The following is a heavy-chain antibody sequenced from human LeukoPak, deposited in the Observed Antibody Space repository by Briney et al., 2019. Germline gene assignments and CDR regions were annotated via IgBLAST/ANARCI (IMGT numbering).Heavy chain of an antibody. V-gene: IGHV3-48*03. Sequence: GGSLRLSCAASGFTFSSYEMNWGRQAPGKGLERVSYISSSGSTIYYADSVKGRFTISRDNAKNSLYLQMNSLRAEDTAVYYCARDVISGGWQEDYFDYWGQGTLVTVSS. D-gene: IGHD6-19*01. CDR1: GFTFSSYE. J-gene: IGHJ4*02. CDR2: ISSSGSTI. CDR3: ARDVISGGWQEDYFDY.